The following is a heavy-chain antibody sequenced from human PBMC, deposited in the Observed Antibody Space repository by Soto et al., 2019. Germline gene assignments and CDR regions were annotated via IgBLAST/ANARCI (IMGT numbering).Heavy chain of an antibody. CDR3: ATMGTPATGLYFFDY. CDR2: ISYSGST. Sequence: QVQLQESGPGLVKPSQTLSLTCTVSGGSISSGNYYWSWIRQPPGKGLEWIGFISYSGSTYYSTSRQSRVNISVDTSKSQFSLNLSFVTAADTAVYYCATMGTPATGLYFFDYWGQGSLVTVSS. CDR1: GGSISSGNYY. V-gene: IGHV4-30-4*01. D-gene: IGHD2-15*01. J-gene: IGHJ4*02.